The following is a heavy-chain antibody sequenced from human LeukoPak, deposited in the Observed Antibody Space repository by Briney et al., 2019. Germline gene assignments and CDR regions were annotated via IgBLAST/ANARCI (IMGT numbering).Heavy chain of an antibody. D-gene: IGHD3-22*01. CDR2: ISWNSGSI. J-gene: IGHJ4*02. CDR3: AKDMGYDSSGYYPLDY. CDR1: GFTFDDYA. Sequence: GGSLRLSCAASGFTFDDYAMHWVRQAPGKGLEWVSGISWNSGSIGYADSVKGRFTISRDNAKNSLYLQMNSLRAEDTALYYCAKDMGYDSSGYYPLDYWGQGTLVTVSS. V-gene: IGHV3-9*01.